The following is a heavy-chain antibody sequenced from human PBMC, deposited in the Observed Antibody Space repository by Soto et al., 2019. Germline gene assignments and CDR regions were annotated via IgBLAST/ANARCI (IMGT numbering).Heavy chain of an antibody. V-gene: IGHV1-2*04. J-gene: IGHJ3*02. CDR3: ARGPSHGAFDI. CDR2: INPNSGDT. CDR1: GYTFTDYY. Sequence: QVQLEQSGAEVKNPGASVKVSCKASGYTFTDYYIHWLRQAPAQGLEWMGWINPNSGDTKYAQKFQGWATMTRDTSISTTYMELSRLTSDDSALYYCARGPSHGAFDIWGQGTIITVSS.